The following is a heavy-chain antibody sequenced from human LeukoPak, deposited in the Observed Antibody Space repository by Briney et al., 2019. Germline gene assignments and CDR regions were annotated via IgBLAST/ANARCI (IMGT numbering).Heavy chain of an antibody. CDR1: GASISSYY. J-gene: IGHJ6*03. D-gene: IGHD6-19*01. Sequence: SETLSLTCTVSGASISSYYWSWIRQPPGKGLEWIGRIYTSGSTNYNPSLKSRVTISVDTSKNQFSLKLSSVTAADTAVYYCAINGYSSGWYGSVDYYYYMDVWGKGTTVTVSS. CDR3: AINGYSSGWYGSVDYYYYMDV. V-gene: IGHV4-4*08. CDR2: IYTSGST.